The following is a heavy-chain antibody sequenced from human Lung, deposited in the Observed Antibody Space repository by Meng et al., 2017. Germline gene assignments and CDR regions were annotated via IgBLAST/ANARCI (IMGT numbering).Heavy chain of an antibody. Sequence: EVQLVGFGGGLSQSGGSLIPSCAASGFTFSRYWMHWVRQAPGKGLVWVSRINTDGTTTTYADSVKGRFTISRDNAKNTLYLQMNSLRGEDTAVYYCARDVAGRGGYWGQGTLVTVSS. V-gene: IGHV3-74*01. J-gene: IGHJ4*02. D-gene: IGHD2-15*01. CDR3: ARDVAGRGGY. CDR1: GFTFSRYW. CDR2: INTDGTTT.